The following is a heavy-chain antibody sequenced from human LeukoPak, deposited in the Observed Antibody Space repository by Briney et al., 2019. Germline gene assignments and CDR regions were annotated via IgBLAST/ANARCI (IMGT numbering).Heavy chain of an antibody. D-gene: IGHD6-13*01. J-gene: IGHJ3*02. CDR1: GFTFSSYW. CDR3: AKDGATLGKPGTAAAGAFDI. V-gene: IGHV3-74*01. CDR2: ITSDGSTT. Sequence: HPGGSLRLSCAASGFTFSSYWMHWVRQAPGKGLVWVSYITSDGSTTTYADSVKGRFTISRDNAKNTLYLQMNSLRAEDTAVYYCAKDGATLGKPGTAAAGAFDIWGQGTMVTVSS.